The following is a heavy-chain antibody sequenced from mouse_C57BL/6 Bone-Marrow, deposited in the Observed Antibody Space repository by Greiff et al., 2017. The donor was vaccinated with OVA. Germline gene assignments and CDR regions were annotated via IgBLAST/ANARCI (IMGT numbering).Heavy chain of an antibody. CDR3: ARDLGDGYRFAY. D-gene: IGHD2-3*01. CDR1: GFTFSSYA. J-gene: IGHJ3*01. V-gene: IGHV5-4*01. Sequence: EVQRVESGGGLVQPGGSLKLSCAASGFTFSSYAMSWVRQTPEKRLEWVATISDGGSYTYYPDNVKGRFTISRDNAKNNLYLQMSHLKSEDTAMYYCARDLGDGYRFAYWGQGTLVTVSA. CDR2: ISDGGSYT.